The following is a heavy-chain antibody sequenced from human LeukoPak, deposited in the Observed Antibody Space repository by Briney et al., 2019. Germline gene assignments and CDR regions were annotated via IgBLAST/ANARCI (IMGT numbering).Heavy chain of an antibody. D-gene: IGHD3-9*01. CDR3: ARDYDILTAYHASFDF. J-gene: IGHJ4*02. CDR2: IKQDGSEK. Sequence: GGSLRLSCAASGFTFSNYWMSWVRQAPGKGLERVANIKQDGSEKYYVDSVKGRFTISRDNAKNSLDLQMNSLRAEDTAVYFCARDYDILTAYHASFDFWGQGTLVTVSS. V-gene: IGHV3-7*01. CDR1: GFTFSNYW.